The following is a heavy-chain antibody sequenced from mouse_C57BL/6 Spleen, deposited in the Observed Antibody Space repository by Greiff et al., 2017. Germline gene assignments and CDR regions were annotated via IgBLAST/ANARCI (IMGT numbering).Heavy chain of an antibody. D-gene: IGHD1-1*02. V-gene: IGHV1-82*01. CDR1: GYAFSSSW. Sequence: QVQLKQSGPELVKPGASVKISCKASGYAFSSSWMNWVKQRPGKGLEWIGRIYPGDGDTNYNGKFKGKATLTADKSSSTAYMQLSSLTSEDSAVYFCARSGDYGPHFDYWGQGTTLTVSS. CDR2: IYPGDGDT. CDR3: ARSGDYGPHFDY. J-gene: IGHJ2*01.